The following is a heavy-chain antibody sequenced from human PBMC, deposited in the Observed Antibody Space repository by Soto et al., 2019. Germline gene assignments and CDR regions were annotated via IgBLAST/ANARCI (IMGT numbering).Heavy chain of an antibody. Sequence: EVQLVESGGGLVQPGRSLRLSCAASGFTFDDYAMHWVRQAPGKGLEWVSGISWNSGSIGYADSVKGRFTISRDNAKNSLYRQMNSLRAEDTALYYCAKPGGSEEAELVLSWFDPWGQGTLVTVSS. CDR2: ISWNSGSI. CDR1: GFTFDDYA. V-gene: IGHV3-9*01. J-gene: IGHJ5*02. D-gene: IGHD6-13*01. CDR3: AKPGGSEEAELVLSWFDP.